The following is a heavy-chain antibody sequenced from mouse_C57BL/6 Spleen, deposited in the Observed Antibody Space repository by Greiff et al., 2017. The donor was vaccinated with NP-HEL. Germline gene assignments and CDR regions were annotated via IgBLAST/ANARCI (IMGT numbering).Heavy chain of an antibody. CDR1: GYSITSGYY. CDR3: ARDYGNYEAY. Sequence: DVQLQESGPGLVKPSQSLSLTCSVTGYSITSGYYWNWIRQFPGNKLEWMGYISYDGSNNYNPSLKNRISITRDTSKNQFFLKLNSVTTEDTATYYCARDYGNYEAYWGQGTLVTVSA. D-gene: IGHD2-1*01. V-gene: IGHV3-6*01. J-gene: IGHJ3*01. CDR2: ISYDGSN.